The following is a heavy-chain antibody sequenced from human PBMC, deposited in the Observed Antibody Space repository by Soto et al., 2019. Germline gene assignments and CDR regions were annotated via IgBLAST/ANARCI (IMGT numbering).Heavy chain of an antibody. Sequence: SETLSLTCTVSGCSISSSSYYCVWIRQPPGKGLEWIGSIFYSGSTYYNPSLKSRVTISVDTSKNQFSLKLSSVTAADTAVYYCARSMGANYYYYGMDVWGQGTTVS. J-gene: IGHJ6*02. CDR3: ARSMGANYYYYGMDV. V-gene: IGHV4-39*01. CDR2: IFYSGST. CDR1: GCSISSSSYY. D-gene: IGHD3-16*01.